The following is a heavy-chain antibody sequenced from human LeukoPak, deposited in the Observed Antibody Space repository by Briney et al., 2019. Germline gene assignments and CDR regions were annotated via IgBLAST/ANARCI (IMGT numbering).Heavy chain of an antibody. Sequence: GGFLRLSCAASGFTFSSYGMHWVRQAPGKGLEWVAVIWYDGSNKYYADSVKGRFTISRDNSKNTLYLQMNSLRAEDTAVYYCAKGDCSSTSCSLRPIDYWGQGTLVTVSS. J-gene: IGHJ4*02. V-gene: IGHV3-33*06. D-gene: IGHD2-2*01. CDR2: IWYDGSNK. CDR3: AKGDCSSTSCSLRPIDY. CDR1: GFTFSSYG.